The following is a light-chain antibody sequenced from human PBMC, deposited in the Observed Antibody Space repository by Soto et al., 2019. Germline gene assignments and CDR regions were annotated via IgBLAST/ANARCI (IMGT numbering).Light chain of an antibody. Sequence: ELVLTQSPDTLSLSPGERATLSCRASRSVSSTALAWYQQKPGQAPRLLIYDVSSRATGIPDRFSGSGSGKDFTLTISRLEPEDFAVYYCQQYDTPPLLYTFGPGTKLDMK. J-gene: IGKJ2*01. V-gene: IGKV3-20*01. CDR3: QQYDTPPLLYT. CDR2: DVS. CDR1: RSVSSTA.